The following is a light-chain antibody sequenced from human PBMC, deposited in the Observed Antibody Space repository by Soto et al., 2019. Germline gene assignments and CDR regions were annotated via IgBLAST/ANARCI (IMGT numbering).Light chain of an antibody. J-gene: IGKJ1*01. CDR3: QQYGSYSRT. Sequence: DIQMTQSPSTLSASVGDRVTITCRASQSISSWLAWYQQKPGKAPKVLIYDASSLESGVPSRFSGSGSGTEFPLTISSLQPDDFATYFCQQYGSYSRTFGQGTKV. CDR2: DAS. CDR1: QSISSW. V-gene: IGKV1-5*01.